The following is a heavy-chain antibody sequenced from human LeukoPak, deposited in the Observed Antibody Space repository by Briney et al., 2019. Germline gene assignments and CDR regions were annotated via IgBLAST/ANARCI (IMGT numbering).Heavy chain of an antibody. CDR1: GYTLTELS. CDR2: FDPEDGET. D-gene: IGHD3-3*01. CDR3: ATDPYFWSRENWFDP. J-gene: IGHJ5*02. V-gene: IGHV1-24*01. Sequence: ASMKVSCKVSGYTLTELSMHWVRQAPGKGLEWMGGFDPEDGETIYAQKFQGRVTMTEDTSTDTAYMELSSLRSEDTAVYYCATDPYFWSRENWFDPWGQGTLVTVSS.